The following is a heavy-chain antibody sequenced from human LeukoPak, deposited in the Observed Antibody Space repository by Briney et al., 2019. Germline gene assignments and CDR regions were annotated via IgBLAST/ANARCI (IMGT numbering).Heavy chain of an antibody. D-gene: IGHD6-19*01. CDR3: AKDLAGVSSGAFDP. J-gene: IGHJ5*02. CDR2: ISWNSGSI. V-gene: IGHV3-9*01. CDR1: GFTFDDYA. Sequence: GGSLRLSCAASGFTFDDYAMHWVRQAPGKGLEWVSGISWNSGSIGYADSVKGRFTISRDNAKNSLYLQMNSLRAEDTALYYCAKDLAGVSSGAFDPWGQGTLVTVSS.